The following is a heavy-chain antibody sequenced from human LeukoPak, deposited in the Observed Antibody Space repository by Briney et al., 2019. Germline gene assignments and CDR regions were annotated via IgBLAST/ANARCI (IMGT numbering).Heavy chain of an antibody. CDR2: IYYSGST. CDR1: GGSISSSSYY. D-gene: IGHD3-22*01. Sequence: SETLSLTCTVSGGSISSSSYYWGWIRQPPGKGPEWIGSIYYSGSTYYNPSLKSRVTISVDTSKNQFSLKLSSVTAADTAVYYCARPHSGYYDSSGYYKNWFDPWGQGTLVTVSS. CDR3: ARPHSGYYDSSGYYKNWFDP. V-gene: IGHV4-39*07. J-gene: IGHJ5*02.